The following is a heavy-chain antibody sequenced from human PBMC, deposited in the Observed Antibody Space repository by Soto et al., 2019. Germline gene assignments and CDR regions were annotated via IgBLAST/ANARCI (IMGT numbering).Heavy chain of an antibody. J-gene: IGHJ3*01. CDR1: GFTFSTYD. D-gene: IGHD5-18*01. CDR2: ISGSGGSA. CDR3: AKEEDAWTNGYFDL. V-gene: IGHV3-23*01. Sequence: EVQLLESGGGWVQPGGSLRLSCAASGFTFSTYDMSWVRQAPGKGLEWVSAISGSGGSAYYADSVKGRFTISRDNXXKTRYVQMNRLRSGDTDIYYCAKEEDAWTNGYFDLWGQGTLVTVSS.